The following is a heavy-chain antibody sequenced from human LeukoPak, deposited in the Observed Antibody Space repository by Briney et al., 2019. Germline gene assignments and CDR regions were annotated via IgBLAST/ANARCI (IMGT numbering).Heavy chain of an antibody. CDR2: ISGSGSRT. J-gene: IGHJ4*02. CDR1: GFTFSNYG. V-gene: IGHV3-23*01. Sequence: PGGSLRLSCAVSGFTFSNYGMSWVRQAPGKGLEWVSTISGSGSRTYYADSVKGRFTISRDNSKNALYLQMNSLRAEDTAVYYCARDWFHAIDYWGQGTLVTVSS. CDR3: ARDWFHAIDY. D-gene: IGHD2/OR15-2a*01.